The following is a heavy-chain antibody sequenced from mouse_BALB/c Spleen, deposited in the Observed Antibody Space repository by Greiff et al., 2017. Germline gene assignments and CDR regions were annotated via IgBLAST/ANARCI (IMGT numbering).Heavy chain of an antibody. CDR3: AREYYYGSTWFAY. V-gene: IGHV1-83*01. J-gene: IGHJ3*01. Sequence: VQLQQSGPELVKPGASVKVSCKASGYAFTSYNMYWVKQSHGKSLEWIGDIYPGSGSTNYNEKFKSKATLTVDTSSSTAYMQLSSLASEDSALYYCAREYYYGSTWFAYWGQGTLVTVSA. D-gene: IGHD1-1*01. CDR2: IYPGSGST. CDR1: GYAFTSYN.